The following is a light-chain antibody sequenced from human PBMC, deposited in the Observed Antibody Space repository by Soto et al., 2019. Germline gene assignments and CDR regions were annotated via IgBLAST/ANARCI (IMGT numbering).Light chain of an antibody. Sequence: QSPSSLFAAGGDRVTITCRASQSISSYLNWYQQKPGKAPKLLIYAASSLQSGVPSRFSGSGSGTDFTLTITRLQPDDFATYYCQHYNSYSEAFGQRAKV. J-gene: IGKJ1*01. V-gene: IGKV1-39*01. CDR3: QHYNSYSEA. CDR1: QSISSY. CDR2: AAS.